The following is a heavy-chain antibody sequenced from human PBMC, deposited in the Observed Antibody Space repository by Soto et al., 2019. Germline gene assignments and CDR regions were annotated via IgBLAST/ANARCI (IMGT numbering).Heavy chain of an antibody. CDR1: GFTFSGFA. Sequence: PGGSLRLSCAASGFTFSGFAMNWVRQAPGKGLEWVSYISSSSTTIYYADSVKGRFTISRHIANNSLYLQMNSLRDEDTAVYYCARDLNYYFYYGMDGSGQGTTVTVSS. CDR2: ISSSSTTI. J-gene: IGHJ6*02. V-gene: IGHV3-48*02. CDR3: ARDLNYYFYYGMDG.